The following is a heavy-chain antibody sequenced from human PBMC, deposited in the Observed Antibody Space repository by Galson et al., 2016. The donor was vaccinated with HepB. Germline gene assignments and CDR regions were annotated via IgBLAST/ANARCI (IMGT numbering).Heavy chain of an antibody. CDR1: GFTSGNYA. CDR2: ISIKTFGGTP. Sequence: SLRLSCATSGFTSGNYALSWVRQAPGKGLEWVGYISIKTFGGTPAYAASVRGRFTISRDDSQSIPYLQMNSLKTEDTALYYCTKNWNPAEESWGQGTLVTVSS. V-gene: IGHV3-49*04. CDR3: TKNWNPAEES. D-gene: IGHD1-1*01. J-gene: IGHJ4*02.